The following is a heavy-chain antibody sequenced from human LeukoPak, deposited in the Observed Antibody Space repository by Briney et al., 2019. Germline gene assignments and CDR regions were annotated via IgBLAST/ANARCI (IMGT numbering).Heavy chain of an antibody. Sequence: SETLSLTCNVSGASMSSDGYYWNWIRQPAGRGLGGIVRIYSGVSTNYNPSPKSRVTLSVDKSKNRLSLKMSSVTAAATAVYYCASAGHCANGVCRNWFGPWGQGILVTVSS. CDR3: ASAGHCANGVCRNWFGP. CDR2: IYSGVST. D-gene: IGHD2-8*01. V-gene: IGHV4-61*02. J-gene: IGHJ5*02. CDR1: GASMSSDGYY.